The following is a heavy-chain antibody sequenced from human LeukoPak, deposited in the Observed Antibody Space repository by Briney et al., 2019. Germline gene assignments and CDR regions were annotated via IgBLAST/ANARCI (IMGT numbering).Heavy chain of an antibody. CDR3: AKDILGDIVGALNYFDY. Sequence: GGSLRLSCAASGFTFNTYTMNWVRQAPGKGLEWVSYIGSSSSYIYDADSVKGRFTISRDNAKNSLYLQMNSLRAEDTALYYCAKDILGDIVGALNYFDYWGQGTLVTVSS. V-gene: IGHV3-21*04. D-gene: IGHD1-26*01. J-gene: IGHJ4*02. CDR1: GFTFNTYT. CDR2: IGSSSSYI.